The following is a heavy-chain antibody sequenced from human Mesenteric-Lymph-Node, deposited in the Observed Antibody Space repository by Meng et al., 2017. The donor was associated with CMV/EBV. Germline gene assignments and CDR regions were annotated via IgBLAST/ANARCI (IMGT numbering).Heavy chain of an antibody. Sequence: SETLSLTCTVSGGSISSYYWSWIRQPPGKGLEWIGYIYYSGSTNYNPSLKSRVTISVDTSKNQFSLKLTSVTAADTAVYYCARGSGSSRPNFDYWGQGTLVTVSS. CDR3: ARGSGSSRPNFDY. CDR1: GGSISSYY. CDR2: IYYSGST. J-gene: IGHJ4*02. V-gene: IGHV4-59*01. D-gene: IGHD3-10*01.